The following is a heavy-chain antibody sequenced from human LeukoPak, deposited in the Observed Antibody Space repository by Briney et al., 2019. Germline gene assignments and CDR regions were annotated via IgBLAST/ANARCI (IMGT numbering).Heavy chain of an antibody. Sequence: GGSLRLSCAASGFTFDDYGMSWVRQAPGKGLEWVSGINWNGGSTGYADSVKGRFTISRDNAKNSLYLQMNSLRAEDTALYYCARGENFWGGYYTSWFDPWGQGTLVTVSS. D-gene: IGHD3-3*01. V-gene: IGHV3-20*04. CDR3: ARGENFWGGYYTSWFDP. CDR1: GFTFDDYG. J-gene: IGHJ5*02. CDR2: INWNGGST.